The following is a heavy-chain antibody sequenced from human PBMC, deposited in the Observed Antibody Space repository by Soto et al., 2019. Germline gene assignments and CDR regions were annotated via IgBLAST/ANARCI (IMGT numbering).Heavy chain of an antibody. J-gene: IGHJ4*02. Sequence: GGSLRLSCAASGLVFSDYAMSWVRQAPGKGLECVACISGSGGNTFYADSVKGRFTISRDNSKNTLSLHMNSLRVDDTAVYFCAKDRFGIVGPVDYWGQGTLVTVS. CDR1: GLVFSDYA. D-gene: IGHD1-26*01. CDR3: AKDRFGIVGPVDY. V-gene: IGHV3-23*01. CDR2: ISGSGGNT.